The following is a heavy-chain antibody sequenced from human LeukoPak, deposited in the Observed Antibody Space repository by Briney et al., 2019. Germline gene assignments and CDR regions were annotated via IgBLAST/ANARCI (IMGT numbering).Heavy chain of an antibody. J-gene: IGHJ4*02. Sequence: ASVKVSCKASGYTFTGYYMHWVRQAPGQGLEWMGWINPNSGGTNYAQKFQGRVTMTRDTSISTAYMELSRLRSDDTAVYYCARDQKELEPWDFDDWGQGNLVTVSS. CDR2: INPNSGGT. CDR1: GYTFTGYY. CDR3: ARDQKELEPWDFDD. V-gene: IGHV1-2*02. D-gene: IGHD1-1*01.